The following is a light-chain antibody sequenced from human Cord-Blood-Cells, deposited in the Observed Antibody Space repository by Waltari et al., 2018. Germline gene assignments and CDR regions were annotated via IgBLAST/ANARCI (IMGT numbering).Light chain of an antibody. CDR3: QQYYSTHT. CDR2: WAS. J-gene: IGKJ2*01. V-gene: IGKV4-1*01. Sequence: DIVMTQSPDSLAVSLGERATINCKSSQSVLYSSNNKNYLAWYQQKPGQPPKLLIYWASTRGSGVPDRYSGSGSGTDFTLTISRLQAEDVAVYYCQQYYSTHTFGQGTKLEIK. CDR1: QSVLYSSNNKNY.